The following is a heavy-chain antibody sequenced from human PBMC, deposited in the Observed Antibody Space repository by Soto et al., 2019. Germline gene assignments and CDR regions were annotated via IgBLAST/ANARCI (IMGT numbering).Heavy chain of an antibody. CDR1: GFTFSDYY. CDR2: ISSSSSYT. CDR3: AKSKGAGPFDY. J-gene: IGHJ4*02. D-gene: IGHD6-19*01. V-gene: IGHV3-11*06. Sequence: GGSLRLSCAASGFTFSDYYMSWIRQAPGKGLEWVSYISSSSSYTNYADSVKGRFSISRDNAKNSLYLQMNSLRAEDTAVYYCAKSKGAGPFDYWGQGTLVTVSS.